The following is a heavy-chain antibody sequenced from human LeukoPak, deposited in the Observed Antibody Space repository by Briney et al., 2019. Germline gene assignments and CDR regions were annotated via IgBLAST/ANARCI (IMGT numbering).Heavy chain of an antibody. Sequence: AAVKVTFKSSGSTFTCYYMHWVRQPPAQALEWMGFIHPKSGGTNSAHEFQGRVTITSATSNTTANVELSRQRPRDTAMAYYVRGEYQSVQDGQGSGSLGDPWGQGTLVTVSS. V-gene: IGHV1-2*02. CDR2: IHPKSGGT. CDR3: VRGEYQSVQDGQGSGSLGDP. CDR1: GSTFTCYY. D-gene: IGHD3-10*01. J-gene: IGHJ5*02.